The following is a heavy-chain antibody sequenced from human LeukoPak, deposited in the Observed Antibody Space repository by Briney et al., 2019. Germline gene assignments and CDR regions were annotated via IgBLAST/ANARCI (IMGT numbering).Heavy chain of an antibody. Sequence: GVSLRLSCAGSGFTFGGYGMHWFRQTPGKGLEWVAVIAYNGSRAFYADSVKGRFTISRDNSKNTMSVQMDELRAEDTAVYYCTRYNNDHFDYWGQGTLVTVSS. CDR3: TRYNNDHFDY. V-gene: IGHV3-33*01. J-gene: IGHJ4*02. D-gene: IGHD1-14*01. CDR2: IAYNGSRA. CDR1: GFTFGGYG.